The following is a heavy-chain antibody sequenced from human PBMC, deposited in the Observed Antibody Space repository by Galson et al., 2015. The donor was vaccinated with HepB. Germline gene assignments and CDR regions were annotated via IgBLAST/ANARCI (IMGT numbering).Heavy chain of an antibody. D-gene: IGHD6-19*01. V-gene: IGHV2-70*11. CDR3: ARIPPPTGQWLGPFDY. J-gene: IGHJ4*02. CDR2: IDWDDDK. CDR1: GFSLSTSGMC. Sequence: PALVKPTQTLTLTCTFSGFSLSTSGMCVSWIRQPPGKALEWLARIDWDDDKYYSTSLKTRLTISKDTSKNQVVLTMTNMDPVDTATYYCARIPPPTGQWLGPFDYWGQGTLVTVSS.